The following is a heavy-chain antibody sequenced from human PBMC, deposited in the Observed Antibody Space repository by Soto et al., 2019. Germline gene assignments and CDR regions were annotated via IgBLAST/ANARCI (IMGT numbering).Heavy chain of an antibody. D-gene: IGHD2-2*01. CDR1: GGTFSSYA. J-gene: IGHJ6*02. CDR2: LIPISGTA. V-gene: IGHV1-69*01. Sequence: QVQLVQSGAEVKKPGSSVKVSCKASGGTFSSYAISWVRQAPGQGLEWMGGLIPISGTANYAQKVQGRVTITAAEPTSTAYMELSSLRSEDTAVYYCARSQGSSTSLEIYYYYYYGMDVWGQGTTVTVSS. CDR3: ARSQGSSTSLEIYYYYYYGMDV.